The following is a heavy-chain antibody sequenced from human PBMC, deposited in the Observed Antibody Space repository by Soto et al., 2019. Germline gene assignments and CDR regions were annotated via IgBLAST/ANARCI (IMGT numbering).Heavy chain of an antibody. CDR3: ARLAVAGTHYFDN. D-gene: IGHD6-19*01. Sequence: QVQLVESGGGLVKPGGSLRLSCAASGFSFSDYYMSWIRQAPGKGLECVSYITHGGSIIHYADSVKGRFTISRDNTKNSLYLQMNSLRAEDTAVYYCARLAVAGTHYFDNWGQGTLVTVSS. CDR2: ITHGGSII. V-gene: IGHV3-11*01. CDR1: GFSFSDYY. J-gene: IGHJ4*02.